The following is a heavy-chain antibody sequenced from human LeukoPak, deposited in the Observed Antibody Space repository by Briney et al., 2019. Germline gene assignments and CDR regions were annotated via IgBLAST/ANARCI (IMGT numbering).Heavy chain of an antibody. V-gene: IGHV3-11*01. Sequence: GGSLRLSCAASGFTFSDYYMSWIRQAPGKGLEWVSYISSSGSTTYYADSVEGRFTISRDNAKNSLYLQMNSLRAEDTAVYYCARDDQTIFGVAPSDYWGQGTLVTVSS. D-gene: IGHD3-3*01. CDR2: ISSSGSTT. CDR1: GFTFSDYY. J-gene: IGHJ4*02. CDR3: ARDDQTIFGVAPSDY.